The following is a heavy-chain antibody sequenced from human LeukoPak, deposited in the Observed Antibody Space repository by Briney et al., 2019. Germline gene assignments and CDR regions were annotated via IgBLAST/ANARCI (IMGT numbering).Heavy chain of an antibody. CDR2: VTSSGGTT. CDR3: ASLIVATISPASVDH. J-gene: IGHJ4*02. CDR1: GFSFSSYA. Sequence: GGSLRLSCAASGFSFSSYAMSWIRQAPGKGLEWVSAVTSSGGTTYYADSVKGRFTISRDNSKNTLYLQMNSLRAEDTAVYYCASLIVATISPASVDHWGQGALVTVSS. V-gene: IGHV3-23*01. D-gene: IGHD5-12*01.